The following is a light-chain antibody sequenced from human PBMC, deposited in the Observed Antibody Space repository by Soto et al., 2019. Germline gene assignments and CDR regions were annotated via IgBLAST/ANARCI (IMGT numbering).Light chain of an antibody. J-gene: IGKJ5*01. CDR1: QSVSSSY. CDR2: GAS. Sequence: EIVLTQSPGTLSLSPGERATLSCRASQSVSSSYLAWYQQKPGQAPRLLIYGASSRATGIPDRFSGSGSGTEFTLTISRLEPEDFEVYYCQQYVSSPITFGQGTRLEIK. V-gene: IGKV3-20*01. CDR3: QQYVSSPIT.